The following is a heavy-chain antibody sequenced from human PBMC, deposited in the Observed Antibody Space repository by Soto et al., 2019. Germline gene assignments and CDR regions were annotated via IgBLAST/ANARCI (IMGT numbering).Heavy chain of an antibody. CDR3: ARHPERIAQIGWFDP. D-gene: IGHD6-13*01. CDR2: ISSSSSTI. Sequence: PVGPLRIDGAASVVNVRCYSTNMVRQAPGKGLEWVSYISSSSSTIYYADSVKGRFTISRDNAKNSLYLQMNSLRAEDTAVYYCARHPERIAQIGWFDPWGQGT. J-gene: IGHJ5*02. CDR1: VVNVRCYS. V-gene: IGHV3-48*01.